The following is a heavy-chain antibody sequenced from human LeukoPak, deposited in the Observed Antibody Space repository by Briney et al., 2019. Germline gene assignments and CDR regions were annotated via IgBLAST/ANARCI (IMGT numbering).Heavy chain of an antibody. V-gene: IGHV1-3*01. CDR3: ARDSVGCSYGEYYYYGMDV. J-gene: IGHJ6*02. CDR2: TNAGNGNT. D-gene: IGHD5-18*01. Sequence: ASVKVSCKASEYTFTSYAMHWVRQAPGQRLEWMGWTNAGNGNTKYSQKFQGRVTITRDTSASTAYMELSSLRSEDTAVYYCARDSVGCSYGEYYYYGMDVWGQGTTVTVSS. CDR1: EYTFTSYA.